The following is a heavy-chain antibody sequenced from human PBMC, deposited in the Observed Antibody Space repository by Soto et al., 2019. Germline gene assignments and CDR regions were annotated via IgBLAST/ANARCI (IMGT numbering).Heavy chain of an antibody. J-gene: IGHJ4*02. CDR1: GFTFSSYG. CDR2: IWYDGSNK. D-gene: IGHD3-9*01. CDR3: ARGQDYDILTGPPLDY. Sequence: PGGSLRLSCAASGFTFSSYGMHWVRQAPGKGLEWVAVIWYDGSNKYYADSVKGRFTISRDNSKNTLYLQMNSLRAEDTAVYYCARGQDYDILTGPPLDYWGQGTLVTVSS. V-gene: IGHV3-33*01.